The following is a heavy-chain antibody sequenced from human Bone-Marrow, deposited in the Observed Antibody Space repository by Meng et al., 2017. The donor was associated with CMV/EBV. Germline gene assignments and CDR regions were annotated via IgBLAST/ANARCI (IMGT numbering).Heavy chain of an antibody. CDR1: GGTFSSYA. V-gene: IGHV1-69*05. CDR2: IIPIFGTA. D-gene: IGHD4-23*01. J-gene: IGHJ4*02. CDR3: AREVSYGGNLFVSGQFDY. Sequence: SVKVSCKASGGTFSSYAISWVRQAPGQGLEWMGGIIPIFGTANYAQKFQGRVTITTDESTSRAYMELSSLRSEDTAVYYCAREVSYGGNLFVSGQFDYWGQGTLVTVSS.